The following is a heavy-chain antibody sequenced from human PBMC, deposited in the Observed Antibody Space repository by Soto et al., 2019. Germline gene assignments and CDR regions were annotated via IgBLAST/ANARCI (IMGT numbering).Heavy chain of an antibody. D-gene: IGHD4-17*01. CDR1: GFTFSSYW. V-gene: IGHV3-7*05. CDR3: ARGTHYGDYDFLYYYYGMDV. CDR2: IKQDGSEK. Sequence: EVQLVESGGGLVQPGGSLRLSCAASGFTFSSYWMSWVRQAPGKGLEWVANIKQDGSEKYYVDSVKGRFTISRDNAKNSLYLPMNSLTAQDTAAYYRARGTHYGDYDFLYYYYGMDVCAHGTTVTVSS. J-gene: IGHJ6*02.